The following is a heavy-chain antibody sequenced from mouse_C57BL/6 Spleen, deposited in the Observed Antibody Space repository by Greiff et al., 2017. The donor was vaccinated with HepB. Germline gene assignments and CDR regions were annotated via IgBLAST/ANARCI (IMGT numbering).Heavy chain of an antibody. CDR2: ISSGGDYI. Sequence: EVQLVESGEGLVKPGGSLKLSCAASGFTFSSYAMSWVRQTPEKRLEWVAYISSGGDYIYYADTVKGRFTIYRDNARNTLYLKMSSLKSEDTAMYYCTRDGVTTVRGNFDVWGTGTTVTVSS. CDR3: TRDGVTTVRGNFDV. J-gene: IGHJ1*03. V-gene: IGHV5-9-1*02. D-gene: IGHD1-1*01. CDR1: GFTFSSYA.